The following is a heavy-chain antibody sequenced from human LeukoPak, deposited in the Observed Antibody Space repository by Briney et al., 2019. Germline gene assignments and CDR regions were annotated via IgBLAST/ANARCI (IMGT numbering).Heavy chain of an antibody. Sequence: GGSLRLSCAASGFTVTDYAMTWIRQSPGKGLEWVSSMSDTGPNTNYADSVKGRFTISRDTSKNTLFLQMNSLRAGDTALYYCARRLSLRFDAFAVWGPGTVVTVSS. CDR3: ARRLSLRFDAFAV. CDR1: GFTVTDYA. CDR2: MSDTGPNT. D-gene: IGHD3-3*01. V-gene: IGHV3-23*01. J-gene: IGHJ3*01.